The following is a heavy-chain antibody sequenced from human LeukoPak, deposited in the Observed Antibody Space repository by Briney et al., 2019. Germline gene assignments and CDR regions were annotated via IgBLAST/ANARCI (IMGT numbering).Heavy chain of an antibody. V-gene: IGHV3-30*18. Sequence: GGSLRLSCAASGFTFSSYGMHWVRQAPGKGLEWVAVISLDGTNKFYADSVKGRFTISTKKTVYLQMNSLRAEDAAVYYCAKGGGTGYSSSWYSNWGQGTLVTVSS. CDR3: AKGGGTGYSSSWYSN. CDR2: ISLDGTNK. CDR1: GFTFSSYG. D-gene: IGHD6-13*01. J-gene: IGHJ4*02.